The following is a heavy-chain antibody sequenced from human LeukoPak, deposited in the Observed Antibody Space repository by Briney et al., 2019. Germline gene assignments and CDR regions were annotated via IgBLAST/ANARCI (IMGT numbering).Heavy chain of an antibody. V-gene: IGHV4-39*07. J-gene: IGHJ5*02. CDR3: ARAPLRSFSNWFDP. CDR2: IYYSGST. Sequence: PSETLSLTCTVSGGSISSSSYYWGWIRQPPGKGLEWIGSIYYSGSTYYNPSLKSRVTISVDTSKNQVSLKLSSVTAADTAVYYCARAPLRSFSNWFDPWGQGTLVTVSS. CDR1: GGSISSSSYY. D-gene: IGHD3-3*01.